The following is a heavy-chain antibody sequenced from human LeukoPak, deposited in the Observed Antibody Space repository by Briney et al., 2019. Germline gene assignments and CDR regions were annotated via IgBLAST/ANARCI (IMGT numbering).Heavy chain of an antibody. CDR1: GYTLTELS. CDR2: FDPEDGET. V-gene: IGHV1-24*01. CDR3: AVSLTTGGYYGMDV. J-gene: IGHJ6*02. D-gene: IGHD1-1*01. Sequence: ASVKVSCKFSGYTLTELSLHWVRQAPGKGLEWMGRFDPEDGETIYARKFQGRVTMTEDTSTDTAYMELSSLRSEDTAVYFCAVSLTTGGYYGMDVWGQGTTVTVSS.